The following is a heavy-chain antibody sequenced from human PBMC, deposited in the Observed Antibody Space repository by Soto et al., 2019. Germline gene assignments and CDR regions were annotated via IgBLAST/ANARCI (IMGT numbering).Heavy chain of an antibody. CDR3: AKHRIGDGYGVDV. CDR2: ISSSGSTI. V-gene: IGHV3-48*03. CDR1: GFTFSSYE. J-gene: IGHJ6*02. Sequence: GGSLRLSCAASGFTFSSYEMNWVRQAPGKGLEWVSYISSSGSTIYYADSVKGRFTISRDNAKNSLYLQMNSLRAEDTAVYYCAKHRIGDGYGVDVWGQGTTVTVSS. D-gene: IGHD3-3*01.